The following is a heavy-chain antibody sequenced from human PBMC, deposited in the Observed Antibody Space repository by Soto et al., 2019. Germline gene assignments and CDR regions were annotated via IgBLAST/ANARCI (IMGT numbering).Heavy chain of an antibody. V-gene: IGHV1-18*04. CDR3: ARGDSTGSPRGWFDP. D-gene: IGHD6-19*01. CDR1: GYSFTSYG. J-gene: IGHJ5*02. Sequence: QVQLVQSVTEVKKPGASVQVSCKASGYSFTSYGINWVRQAPGQGLEWMGWISTYNGDTNYAQKFQGRVTMTTDTSTTTAYMELRRLTSDDPAVYFCARGDSTGSPRGWFDPWGQGTVVTVSS. CDR2: ISTYNGDT.